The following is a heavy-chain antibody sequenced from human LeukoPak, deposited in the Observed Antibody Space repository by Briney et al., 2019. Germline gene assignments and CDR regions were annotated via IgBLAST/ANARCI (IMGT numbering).Heavy chain of an antibody. CDR2: SYYSGST. Sequence: SETLSLTCSVSGGSISSYYWSWIRQPPGKGLEYIGYSYYSGSTNYNPSLKSRVTISVDTSKNQFSLKLSSVTAADTAVYYCARVRRGSSWSDYYYGMDVWGQGTTVTVSS. D-gene: IGHD6-13*01. CDR1: GGSISSYY. V-gene: IGHV4-59*01. CDR3: ARVRRGSSWSDYYYGMDV. J-gene: IGHJ6*02.